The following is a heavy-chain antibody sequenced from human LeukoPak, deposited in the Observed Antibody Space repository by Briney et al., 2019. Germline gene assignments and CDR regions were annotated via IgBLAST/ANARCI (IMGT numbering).Heavy chain of an antibody. CDR2: IHPNSGGT. Sequence: ASVKVACKASAYTFTDYYLHWVRQAPGQGLEWMGWIHPNSGGTNYAQNFQGRVSMTTDTSISTVYMELSRLRSDDTAVYYCARDYYGSGTYYKDYWGQGTLVTVSS. J-gene: IGHJ4*02. CDR1: AYTFTDYY. D-gene: IGHD3-10*01. V-gene: IGHV1-2*02. CDR3: ARDYYGSGTYYKDY.